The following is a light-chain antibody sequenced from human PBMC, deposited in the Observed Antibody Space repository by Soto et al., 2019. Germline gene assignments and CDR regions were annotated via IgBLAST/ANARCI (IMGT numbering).Light chain of an antibody. J-gene: IGLJ2*01. V-gene: IGLV2-8*01. Sequence: QSALTQPPSASGSPGQSVTISCTGTSSDVGGYDFVSWYQQHPGKAPKLVIYEVTRRPSGVPDRFSGSKSGNTASLTVSGLQAEDEAVYYCSSFAGSTIFGGRTKLTVL. CDR3: SSFAGSTI. CDR2: EVT. CDR1: SSDVGGYDF.